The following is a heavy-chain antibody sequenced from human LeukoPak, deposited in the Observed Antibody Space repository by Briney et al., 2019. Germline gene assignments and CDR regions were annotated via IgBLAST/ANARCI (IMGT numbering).Heavy chain of an antibody. Sequence: GGSLRLSCVASGFTFSNYAMSWVRQAPGKGLEWVSGISGSGATRYYADSVKGRFTISRDNPKNTLYLQMNSLRAEDTAVYYCAMDDKKTISEYNWFDPWGQGTLVTVSS. D-gene: IGHD1-1*01. CDR2: ISGSGATR. CDR1: GFTFSNYA. V-gene: IGHV3-23*01. J-gene: IGHJ5*02. CDR3: AMDDKKTISEYNWFDP.